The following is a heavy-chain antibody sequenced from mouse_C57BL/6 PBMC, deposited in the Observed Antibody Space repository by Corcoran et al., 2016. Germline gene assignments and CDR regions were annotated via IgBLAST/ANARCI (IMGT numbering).Heavy chain of an antibody. CDR3: ARSVITTVVSLYAMDY. D-gene: IGHD1-1*01. CDR1: GYTFTTYG. Sequence: QIQLVLSGPELKKPGETVKISCKASGYTFTTYGMSWVKQAPGKGLKWMGWINTYSGVPTYADDFKGRFSFSLETSASTAYLQINNLKNEDTATYFCARSVITTVVSLYAMDYWGQGTSVTVSS. CDR2: INTYSGVP. V-gene: IGHV9-3*01. J-gene: IGHJ4*01.